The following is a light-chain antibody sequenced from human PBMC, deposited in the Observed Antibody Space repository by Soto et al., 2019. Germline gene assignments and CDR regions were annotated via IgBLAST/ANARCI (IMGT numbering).Light chain of an antibody. CDR1: QGISSY. CDR3: QLLT. J-gene: IGKJ4*01. Sequence: DIQLTQSPSFLSASVGDRVTITCRASQGISSYLAWYQQKPRKAPKLLIYAASTLQSGVPSRFSGSGSGTEFTLTISSLQPEDFATYYCQLLTFGGGTKVEIK. V-gene: IGKV1-9*01. CDR2: AAS.